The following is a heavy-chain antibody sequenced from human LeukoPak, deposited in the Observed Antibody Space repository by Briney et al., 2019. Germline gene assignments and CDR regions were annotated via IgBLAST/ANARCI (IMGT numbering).Heavy chain of an antibody. CDR2: MNPNSGNT. Sequence: ASVKVSCKASGYTFTSYDINWVRQATGQGLEWMGWMNPNSGNTGYAQKFQGRVTMTRNTSISTAYMELSSLRSEDTAVYYCARGDGSSGWFDPWGQGTLVTVSS. CDR1: GYTFTSYD. J-gene: IGHJ5*02. CDR3: ARGDGSSGWFDP. D-gene: IGHD6-25*01. V-gene: IGHV1-8*01.